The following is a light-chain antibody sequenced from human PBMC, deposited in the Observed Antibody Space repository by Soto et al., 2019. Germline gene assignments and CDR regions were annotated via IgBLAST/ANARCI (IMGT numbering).Light chain of an antibody. J-gene: IGKJ1*01. CDR3: QQYNSYWRT. CDR2: GAS. V-gene: IGKV3D-15*01. Sequence: EIVMTHSPATLSVSPGGRATLSCRASQSISNYLAWYQQKPGQAPRLLIYGASTRATGIPDRFSDSGSGTEFTLTISSLQPDDFATYYCQQYNSYWRTFGQGTKVDIK. CDR1: QSISNY.